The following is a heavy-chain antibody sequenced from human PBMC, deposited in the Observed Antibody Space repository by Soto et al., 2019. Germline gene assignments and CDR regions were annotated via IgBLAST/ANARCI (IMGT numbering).Heavy chain of an antibody. J-gene: IGHJ6*02. CDR2: IYSGGST. CDR1: GFTVRSNY. CDR3: AREDHGMDV. Sequence: PGGSPRLSCSASGFTVRSNYMSWVRQAPGKGLEWVSVIYSGGSTYYADSVKGRFTISRDNSKNTLYLQMNSLRAEDTAVYYCAREDHGMDVWGQGTTVTVSS. V-gene: IGHV3-53*01.